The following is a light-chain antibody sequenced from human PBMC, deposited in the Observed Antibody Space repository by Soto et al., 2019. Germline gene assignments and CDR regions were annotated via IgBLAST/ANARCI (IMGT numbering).Light chain of an antibody. CDR1: SSNIGNNY. CDR2: DAN. V-gene: IGLV1-51*01. Sequence: QSVLTQPPSVSAAPGQKVIISCSGSSSNIGNNYVSWYQQLPGTAPRLLIYDANKRPSEIPDRFSGSKSATSATLGITGLXTGDEADYYCGAWDTSLSGVVFGGGTKLTVL. J-gene: IGLJ2*01. CDR3: GAWDTSLSGVV.